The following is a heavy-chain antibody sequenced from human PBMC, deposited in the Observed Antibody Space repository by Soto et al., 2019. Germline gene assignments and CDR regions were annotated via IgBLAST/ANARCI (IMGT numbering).Heavy chain of an antibody. J-gene: IGHJ4*02. Sequence: PWGSLRLSCAASGFTVNSNYLTWVRQAPGKGLKWVSVLYPDGRADYADSVQGRFSISTDNSENSVYLQMNTLRAEGTAVYYCARGLGREYHDNRNYFHLDYWGQGTLVTVSS. D-gene: IGHD1-20*01. V-gene: IGHV3-53*01. CDR3: ARGLGREYHDNRNYFHLDY. CDR1: GFTVNSNY. CDR2: LYPDGRA.